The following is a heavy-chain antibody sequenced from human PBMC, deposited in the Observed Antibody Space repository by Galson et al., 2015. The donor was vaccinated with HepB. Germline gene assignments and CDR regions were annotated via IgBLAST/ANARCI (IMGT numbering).Heavy chain of an antibody. CDR2: IYPGDSDT. J-gene: IGHJ4*02. V-gene: IGHV5-51*01. Sequence: QSGAEVKKPGESLKISCKGSGYSFSNYWIHWVRQMPGKGLEGMGLIYPGDSDTRYSPSFQGQVTISADRSTSTAYLQWSSLKASDTAMYYCASSRGYSYALDYWGQGTLVTVSS. CDR3: ASSRGYSYALDY. CDR1: GYSFSNYW. D-gene: IGHD5-18*01.